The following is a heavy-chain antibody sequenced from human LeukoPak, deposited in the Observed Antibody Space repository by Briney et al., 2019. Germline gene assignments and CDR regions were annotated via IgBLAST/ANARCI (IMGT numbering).Heavy chain of an antibody. V-gene: IGHV1-2*02. CDR2: INPNSGDT. J-gene: IGHJ4*02. Sequence: ASVKVSCKASGYTFTGYYIHWVRQAPGQGLEWMGWINPNSGDTYNAQKFQGRVTMTRDTSISTAYMELSRLRFDDTAVYYCARGRYSGPNGYWGQGTLVTVSS. D-gene: IGHD5-12*01. CDR3: ARGRYSGPNGY. CDR1: GYTFTGYY.